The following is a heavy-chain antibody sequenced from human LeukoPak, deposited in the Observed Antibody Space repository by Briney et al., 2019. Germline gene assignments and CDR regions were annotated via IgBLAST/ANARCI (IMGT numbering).Heavy chain of an antibody. J-gene: IGHJ3*02. CDR3: ARVMRSFITDAFDI. CDR2: IYYSGST. CDR1: GGSISSYY. D-gene: IGHD3-22*01. Sequence: PSETLSLTCTVSGGSISSYYWSWIRQPPGKGLEWIGYIYYSGSTNYNPSLKSRVTISVDTSKNQFSLKPSSVTAADTAVYYCARVMRSFITDAFDIWGQGTMVTVSS. V-gene: IGHV4-59*01.